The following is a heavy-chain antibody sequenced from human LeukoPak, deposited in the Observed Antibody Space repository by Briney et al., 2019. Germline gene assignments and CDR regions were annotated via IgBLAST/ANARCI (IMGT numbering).Heavy chain of an antibody. Sequence: SETLSLTCTVSGGSISSYYWSWIRQSPGKGLEWIGYIYYSGSTNYNPSLKSRVTISVDTSKNQFSLKLSSVTAADTAVYYCARQSAGYSSGWYPFDYWGQGTLVTVSS. CDR1: GGSISSYY. CDR2: IYYSGST. D-gene: IGHD6-19*01. J-gene: IGHJ4*02. V-gene: IGHV4-59*08. CDR3: ARQSAGYSSGWYPFDY.